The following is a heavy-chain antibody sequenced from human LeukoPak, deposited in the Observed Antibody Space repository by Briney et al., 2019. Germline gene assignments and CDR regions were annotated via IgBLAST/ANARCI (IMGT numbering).Heavy chain of an antibody. V-gene: IGHV1-18*01. CDR3: ARSRVLRYFDWLLVVGGDNDAFDI. CDR2: ISAYNGNT. CDR1: GYTFTSYG. J-gene: IGHJ3*02. D-gene: IGHD3-9*01. Sequence: ASVKVSCKASGYTFTSYGISWVRQAPGQGLEWMGWISAYNGNTNYAQKLQGRVTMTTDTSTSTAYMELRSLRSDDTAAYYCARSRVLRYFDWLLVVGGDNDAFDIWGQGTMVTVSS.